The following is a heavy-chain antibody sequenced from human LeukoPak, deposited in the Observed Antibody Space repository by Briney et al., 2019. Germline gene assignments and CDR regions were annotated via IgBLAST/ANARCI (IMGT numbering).Heavy chain of an antibody. CDR3: ASRGSGGCSGGSCSTFDY. CDR1: GFTFSSYA. V-gene: IGHV3-30*04. CDR2: ISYDGSNK. Sequence: GGSLKLSCAASGFTFSSYAMHWVRQAPGKGLEWVALISYDGSNKYYADSVKGRFTISRDNSKNTLYLQMNSLRAEDTAVYYCASRGSGGCSGGSCSTFDYWGQGTLVTVSS. D-gene: IGHD2-15*01. J-gene: IGHJ4*02.